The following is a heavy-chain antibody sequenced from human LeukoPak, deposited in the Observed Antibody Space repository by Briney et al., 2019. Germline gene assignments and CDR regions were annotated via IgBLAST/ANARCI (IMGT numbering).Heavy chain of an antibody. CDR3: AKVTMIVVVPGAFDI. Sequence: GGSLRLSCAASGFTFSSYAMSWVRQAPGKGLEWVSAISGSGGSTYYADSVKGRFTISRDNSKDTLYLQMNSLRAEDTAVYYCAKVTMIVVVPGAFDIWGQGTMVTVSS. J-gene: IGHJ3*02. V-gene: IGHV3-23*01. CDR2: ISGSGGST. CDR1: GFTFSSYA. D-gene: IGHD3-22*01.